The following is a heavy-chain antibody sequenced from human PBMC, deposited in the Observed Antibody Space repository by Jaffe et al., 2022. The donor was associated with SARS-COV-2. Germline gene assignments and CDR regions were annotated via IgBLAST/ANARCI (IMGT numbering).Heavy chain of an antibody. D-gene: IGHD1-26*01. Sequence: QVQLVQSGAEVKKPGASVKVSCKASGYTFTSYAMHWVRQAPGQRLEWMGWINAGNGNTKYSQKFQGRVTITRDTSASTAYMELSSLRSEDTAVYYCARVKSPSSGSYYSGWFDPWGQGTLVTVSS. V-gene: IGHV1-3*01. J-gene: IGHJ5*02. CDR1: GYTFTSYA. CDR3: ARVKSPSSGSYYSGWFDP. CDR2: INAGNGNT.